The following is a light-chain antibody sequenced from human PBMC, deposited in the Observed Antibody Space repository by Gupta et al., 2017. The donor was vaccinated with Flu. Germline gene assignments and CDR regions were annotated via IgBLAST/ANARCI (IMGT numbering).Light chain of an antibody. J-gene: IGKJ5*01. CDR3: QQYYKIPVT. V-gene: IGKV1-33*01. CDR2: EAS. CDR1: QHITNY. Sequence: DIQMTQSPSSLSASVGDRVTITCRASQHITNYLNWYQQKPGKAPQLLIYEASNLETGVPSRFSGSGSGTEFIFTISRLQAEDFATYYCQQYYKIPVTFGQGTRVDI.